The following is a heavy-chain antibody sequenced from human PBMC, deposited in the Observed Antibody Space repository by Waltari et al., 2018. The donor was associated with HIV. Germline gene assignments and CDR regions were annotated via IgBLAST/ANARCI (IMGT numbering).Heavy chain of an antibody. J-gene: IGHJ4*02. D-gene: IGHD2-2*01. Sequence: QVQLVKSGAAVKKPGASVQVSCKASGYTFTRYYMHWVRQAPGQGLEWMGIINPSGGSTSYAQKFQGRVTLTRDTSTSTVYMELSSLRSEDTAVYYCARDGGVVVPSDYWGQGTLVTVSS. CDR3: ARDGGVVVPSDY. CDR1: GYTFTRYY. CDR2: INPSGGST. V-gene: IGHV1-46*01.